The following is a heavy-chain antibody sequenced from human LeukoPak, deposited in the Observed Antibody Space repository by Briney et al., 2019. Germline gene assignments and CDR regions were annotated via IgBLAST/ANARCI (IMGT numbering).Heavy chain of an antibody. D-gene: IGHD6-19*01. Sequence: ASVKVSCKASGYTFTSYGISWVRQAPGQGREWMGCISAYNGNTNYAQKLQGRVTMTTDTSTSTAYMELRNLRSDDTAVYYCARDREERQWQADYFDYWGQGTLVTVSS. CDR1: GYTFTSYG. V-gene: IGHV1-18*04. CDR2: ISAYNGNT. J-gene: IGHJ4*02. CDR3: ARDREERQWQADYFDY.